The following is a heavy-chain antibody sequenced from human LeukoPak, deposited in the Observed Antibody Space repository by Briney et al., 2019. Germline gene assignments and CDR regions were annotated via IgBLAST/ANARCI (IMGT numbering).Heavy chain of an antibody. Sequence: GESLRLSCAASGFTFSIYSMNWVRQAPGKGLEWVSYISSGSSTIYYADSVKGRFTISRDNAKNSLYLQMNSLRAEDTAVYYCASCDYYDSSGYSRDAFDIWGQGTMVTVSS. D-gene: IGHD3-22*01. CDR2: ISSGSSTI. CDR1: GFTFSIYS. J-gene: IGHJ3*02. V-gene: IGHV3-48*04. CDR3: ASCDYYDSSGYSRDAFDI.